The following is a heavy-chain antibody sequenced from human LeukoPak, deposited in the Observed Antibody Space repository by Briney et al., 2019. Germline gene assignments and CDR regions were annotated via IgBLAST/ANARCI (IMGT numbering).Heavy chain of an antibody. J-gene: IGHJ3*02. Sequence: PGGSLRLSCAASGFTFDDYAMHWVRQAPGKGLEWVAVISYDGSNKYYADSVKGRFTISRDNSKNTLYLQMNSLRAEDTAVYYCATSLEAVVTEKPQGLNIWGQGTMVTVSS. CDR1: GFTFDDYA. V-gene: IGHV3-30-3*01. CDR2: ISYDGSNK. D-gene: IGHD2-21*02. CDR3: ATSLEAVVTEKPQGLNI.